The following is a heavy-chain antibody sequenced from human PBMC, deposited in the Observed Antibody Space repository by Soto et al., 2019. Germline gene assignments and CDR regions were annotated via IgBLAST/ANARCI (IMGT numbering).Heavy chain of an antibody. J-gene: IGHJ6*02. CDR3: AKGHTTENGHYSYYGMDV. CDR1: ELTLSNYG. V-gene: IGHV3-23*01. D-gene: IGHD2-8*01. CDR2: ISGAGGRV. Sequence: GGSLRLSCVASELTLSNYGISGVRQAPGKGLEWVPSISGAGGRVYNEYSVKGRFTISRDNSKNSVYLQVNSLRADDTAVYYCAKGHTTENGHYSYYGMDVWGQGTTVTVSS.